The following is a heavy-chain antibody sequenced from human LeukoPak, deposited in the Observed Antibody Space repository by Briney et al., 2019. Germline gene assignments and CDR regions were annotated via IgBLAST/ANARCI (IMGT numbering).Heavy chain of an antibody. V-gene: IGHV1-2*02. D-gene: IGHD2-21*02. J-gene: IGHJ4*02. CDR3: ARSVHIVVVTAIGY. CDR1: GYTFTGYY. CDR2: INPNSGGT. Sequence: GASVQVSCKASGYTFTGYYMRWVRQAPGQGLEWMGWINPNSGGTNYAQKFQGRVTMTRDTSISTAYMELSRLRSDDTAVYYCARSVHIVVVTAIGYWGQGTLVTVSS.